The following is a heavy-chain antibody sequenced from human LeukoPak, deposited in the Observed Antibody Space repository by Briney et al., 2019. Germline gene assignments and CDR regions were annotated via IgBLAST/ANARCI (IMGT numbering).Heavy chain of an antibody. CDR3: ARGEMVRGPRGCFDP. V-gene: IGHV4-59*01. Sequence: PSETLSLTCTVSGGSINGYYWSWIRQSPGKGPEWIGYIFYSGSTNYNPSLKSRVTISIDKSKNQFSLKLSSVTAADTAVYSCARGEMVRGPRGCFDPWGQGTQVTVSS. J-gene: IGHJ5*02. CDR2: IFYSGST. D-gene: IGHD3-10*01. CDR1: GGSINGYY.